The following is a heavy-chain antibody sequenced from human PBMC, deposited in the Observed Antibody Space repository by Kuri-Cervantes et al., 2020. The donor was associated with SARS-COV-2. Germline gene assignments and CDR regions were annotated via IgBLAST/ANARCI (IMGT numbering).Heavy chain of an antibody. V-gene: IGHV1-2*06. CDR1: GYTFTSYY. Sequence: ASVKVSCKASGYTFTSYYMHWVRQAPGQGLEWMGRINPNSGGTNYAQKFQGRVTITRDTSISTAYMELSSLRSEDTAVYYCAREYYDSSGYYYYYYYGMDVWGQGTTVTVSS. CDR3: AREYYDSSGYYYYYYYGMDV. CDR2: INPNSGGT. J-gene: IGHJ6*02. D-gene: IGHD3-22*01.